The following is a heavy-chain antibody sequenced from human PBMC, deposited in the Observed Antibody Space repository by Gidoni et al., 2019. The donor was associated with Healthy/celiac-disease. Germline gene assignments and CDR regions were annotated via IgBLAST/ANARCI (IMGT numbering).Heavy chain of an antibody. V-gene: IGHV3-30*18. CDR2: ISYDGSNK. CDR3: AKENSIAVAGGFDY. CDR1: GFTFSSYG. D-gene: IGHD6-19*01. Sequence: QVQLVESGGGVVQPGRSLRLSCAASGFTFSSYGMHWVRQAPGKGLEWVAVISYDGSNKYYADSVKGRFTISRDNSKNTLYLQMNSLRAEDTAVYYCAKENSIAVAGGFDYWGQGTLVTVSS. J-gene: IGHJ4*02.